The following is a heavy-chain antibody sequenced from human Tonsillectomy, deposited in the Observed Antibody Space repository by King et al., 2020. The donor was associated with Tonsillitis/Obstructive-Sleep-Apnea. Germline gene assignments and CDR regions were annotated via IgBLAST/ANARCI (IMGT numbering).Heavy chain of an antibody. CDR1: GYSFINYW. CDR2: IYPADSDI. Sequence: VQLVQSGAEVKKPGESLKISCKASGYSFINYWIAWVRQMPGKGLEWMGIIYPADSDIRYSPSFQGQVTISADKSISTAYLQWSTLKASDTAMYYCARRYDRRGYYDSKFDYWGQGTLVTVSS. D-gene: IGHD3-22*01. J-gene: IGHJ4*02. V-gene: IGHV5-51*03. CDR3: ARRYDRRGYYDSKFDY.